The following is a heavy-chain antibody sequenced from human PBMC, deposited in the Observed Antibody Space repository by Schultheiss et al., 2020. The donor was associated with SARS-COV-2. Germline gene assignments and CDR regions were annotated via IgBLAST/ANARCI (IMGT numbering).Heavy chain of an antibody. J-gene: IGHJ2*01. CDR3: ARAVTGPKRYFDL. Sequence: SETLSLTCSVSGGSISSGGYYWSWIRQLPGKGLEWIGEINHSGSTDYNPSLRSRVTMSVDRSKNQFSLKLTSVTAADTAVFYCARAVTGPKRYFDLWGRGTLVTVSS. D-gene: IGHD6-19*01. CDR2: INHSGST. V-gene: IGHV4-30-2*01. CDR1: GGSISSGGYY.